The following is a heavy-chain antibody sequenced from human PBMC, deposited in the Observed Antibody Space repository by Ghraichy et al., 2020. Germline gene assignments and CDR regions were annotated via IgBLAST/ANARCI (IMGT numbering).Heavy chain of an antibody. CDR1: GGSISSYY. CDR2: IYTSGST. Sequence: SETLSLTCTVSGGSISSYYWSWIRQPAGRGLEWIGHIYTSGSTNYNPSLKSRVTMSVDTSKNQFSLKLSSVTAADTAVYYCARDKREWESNWFDPWGQGTLFTVCS. CDR3: ARDKREWESNWFDP. D-gene: IGHD1-26*01. J-gene: IGHJ5*02. V-gene: IGHV4-4*07.